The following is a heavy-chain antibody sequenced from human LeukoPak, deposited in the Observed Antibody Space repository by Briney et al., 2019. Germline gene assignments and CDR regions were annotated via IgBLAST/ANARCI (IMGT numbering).Heavy chain of an antibody. D-gene: IGHD5-24*01. CDR1: GGSFSGYY. CDR2: INHSGST. Sequence: SETLSLTCAVYGGSFSGYYWSWIRQPPGKGLEWIGEINHSGSTNYNPSLKSRVTISVDTSKNQFSLKLSSVTAADTAVYYCARRSYNSPFRYWGQGTLVTDSS. J-gene: IGHJ4*02. V-gene: IGHV4-34*01. CDR3: ARRSYNSPFRY.